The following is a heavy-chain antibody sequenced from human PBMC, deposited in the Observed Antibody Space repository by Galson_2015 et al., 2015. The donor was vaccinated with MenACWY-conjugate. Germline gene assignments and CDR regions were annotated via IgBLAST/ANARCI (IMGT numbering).Heavy chain of an antibody. CDR2: INPGGSST. D-gene: IGHD1-26*01. CDR3: AKSRGASFYFDS. J-gene: IGHJ4*02. V-gene: IGHV3-74*01. CDR1: GFLFTTYW. Sequence: LRLSCAASGFLFTTYWMHWVRQAPGKGLVWVSRINPGGSSTTHADSVKDRFTISRDNAKNTLYLQMNSLRPEDTAVFYCAKSRGASFYFDSWGQGTLVTVSS.